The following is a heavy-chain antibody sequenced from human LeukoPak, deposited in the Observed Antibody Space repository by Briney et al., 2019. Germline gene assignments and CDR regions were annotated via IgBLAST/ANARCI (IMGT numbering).Heavy chain of an antibody. CDR1: GVSISSTYW. J-gene: IGHJ4*02. CDR2: IYHSGST. CDR3: ARGRGRSIAARLKNFDY. Sequence: PSGTLSLTCDVSGVSISSTYWWTWVRQSPGKGLEWIGEIYHSGSTNYNPSLKSRVTISVDTSKNQFSLKLSSVTAADTAVYYCARGRGRSIAARLKNFDYWGQGTLVTVSS. D-gene: IGHD6-6*01. V-gene: IGHV4-4*02.